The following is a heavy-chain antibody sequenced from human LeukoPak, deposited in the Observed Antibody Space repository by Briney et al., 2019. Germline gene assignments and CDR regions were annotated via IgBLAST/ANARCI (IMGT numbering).Heavy chain of an antibody. CDR3: ARVVTMVRGVKVYYYYYMDV. Sequence: ASVKVSCKASGGTFSSYAISWVRQAPGQGLEWMGWISAYNGNTNYAQKLQGRVAMTTDTSTSTAYMELRSLRSDDTAVYYCARVVTMVRGVKVYYYYYMDVWGKGTTVTISS. D-gene: IGHD3-10*01. CDR2: ISAYNGNT. V-gene: IGHV1-18*01. CDR1: GGTFSSYA. J-gene: IGHJ6*03.